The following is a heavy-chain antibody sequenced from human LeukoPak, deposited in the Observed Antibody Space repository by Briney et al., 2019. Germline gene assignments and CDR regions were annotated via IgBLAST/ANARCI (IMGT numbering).Heavy chain of an antibody. J-gene: IGHJ5*02. V-gene: IGHV4-39*01. CDR3: ARHRVSGSYYGWGDWFDP. CDR2: IYYSGST. CDR1: GGSIPISTYY. D-gene: IGHD1-26*01. Sequence: SETLSLTCTVSGGSIPISTYYWGWVRQPPGKGLEWIGSIYYSGSTYYNPSLKSRVTISVDTSKNQFSLKLSSVTAADTAVYYCARHRVSGSYYGWGDWFDPWGQGTLVTVSS.